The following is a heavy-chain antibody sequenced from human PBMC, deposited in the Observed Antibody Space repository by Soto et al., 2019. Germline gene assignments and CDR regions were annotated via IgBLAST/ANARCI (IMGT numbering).Heavy chain of an antibody. Sequence: EVQLLESGGGLVQPGGSLRLSCAASGFTFSSYAMSWVRQAPGKGLEWVSSITRDGDRTYYADSVKGRFTISRDYPKSTLHLLMNSLRAEDTALYYCAKNYYFDSWGQGTLVTVSS. CDR2: ITRDGDRT. CDR3: AKNYYFDS. J-gene: IGHJ4*02. CDR1: GFTFSSYA. V-gene: IGHV3-23*01.